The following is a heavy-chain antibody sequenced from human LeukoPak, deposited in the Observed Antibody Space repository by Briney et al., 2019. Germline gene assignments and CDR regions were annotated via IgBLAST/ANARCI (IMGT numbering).Heavy chain of an antibody. CDR1: GGSISSYY. Sequence: SETLSLTCTVSGGSISSYYWSWIRQPPVKGLEWIGYIYYSGSTNYNPSLKSRVTISVDTSKNQFSLKLSSVTAADTAVYYCARHRYSSSSYFDYWGQGTLVTVSS. CDR3: ARHRYSSSSYFDY. D-gene: IGHD6-6*01. CDR2: IYYSGST. J-gene: IGHJ4*02. V-gene: IGHV4-59*08.